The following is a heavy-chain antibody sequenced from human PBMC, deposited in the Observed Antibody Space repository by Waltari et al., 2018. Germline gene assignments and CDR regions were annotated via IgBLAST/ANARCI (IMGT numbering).Heavy chain of an antibody. D-gene: IGHD2-8*02. CDR2: MNPNSGDT. J-gene: IGHJ3*02. CDR1: GYTFTYYD. Sequence: VQLVQSGPEVREPGAAVTVSCKASGYTFTYYDINWVRQAPGQGLEWMGWMNPNSGDTAFAQSLQGRITLARNTSRSTAYMHLSSLRSEDTAMYYCASGPAAWWAFDIWGQGTMVAVSS. V-gene: IGHV1-8*01. CDR3: ASGPAAWWAFDI.